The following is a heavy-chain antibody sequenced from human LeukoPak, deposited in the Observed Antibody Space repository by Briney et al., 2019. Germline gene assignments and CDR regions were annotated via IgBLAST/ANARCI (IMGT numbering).Heavy chain of an antibody. CDR1: GFTFSSYS. D-gene: IGHD2-15*01. V-gene: IGHV3-48*01. CDR3: ARGRPSRRGSFVFDY. J-gene: IGHJ4*02. CDR2: ISSSSSTI. Sequence: GSPRLSCAASGFTFSSYSMNWVRQAPGKGLEWVSYISSSSSTIYYADPVKGRFTISRDNAKNSLYLQMNSLRAEDTAVYYCARGRPSRRGSFVFDYWGQGTLVTVSS.